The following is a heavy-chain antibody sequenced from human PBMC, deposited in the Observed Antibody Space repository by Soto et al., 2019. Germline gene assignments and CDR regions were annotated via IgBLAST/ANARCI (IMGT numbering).Heavy chain of an antibody. V-gene: IGHV1-69*12. CDR3: ARGLGLGYCSGGSRYSLDY. CDR1: GGTFSSYA. Sequence: QVRLVQSGAEVKKPGSSVKVSCKASGGTFSSYAISWVRQAPGQGLEWMGGIIPIFGTANYAQKFQGRVTITADESTSTAYMELSSLRSEDTAVYYCARGLGLGYCSGGSRYSLDYWGQGTLVTVSS. CDR2: IIPIFGTA. J-gene: IGHJ4*02. D-gene: IGHD2-15*01.